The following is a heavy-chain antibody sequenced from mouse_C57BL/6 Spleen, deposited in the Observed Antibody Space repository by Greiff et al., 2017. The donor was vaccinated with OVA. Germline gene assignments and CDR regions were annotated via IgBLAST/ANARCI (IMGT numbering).Heavy chain of an antibody. D-gene: IGHD1-1*01. CDR1: GYTFTSYW. V-gene: IGHV1-64*01. CDR2: IHPNSGST. Sequence: QVQLQQPGAELVKPGASVTLSCKASGYTFTSYWMHWVKQRPGQGLEWIGMIHPNSGSTNYNAKFKSKATLTVDKSSSTAYMQLSGLTAEDSAVYYCARSNITTVVYFDYWGQGTTLTVSS. J-gene: IGHJ2*01. CDR3: ARSNITTVVYFDY.